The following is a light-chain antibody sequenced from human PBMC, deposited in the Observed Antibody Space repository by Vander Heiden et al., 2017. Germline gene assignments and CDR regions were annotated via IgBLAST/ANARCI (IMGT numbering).Light chain of an antibody. CDR3: QRSDGTPRT. CDR2: AAS. CDR1: QSISSY. Sequence: DIQMTQSPSSLSASVGDRVTITCRASQSISSYLNWYQQKPGKAPKLLIYAASSLQSGVPSRFSASGSGTDFTLTISSLQPEDFATYYCQRSDGTPRTFGQGTRVEMK. J-gene: IGKJ1*01. V-gene: IGKV1-39*01.